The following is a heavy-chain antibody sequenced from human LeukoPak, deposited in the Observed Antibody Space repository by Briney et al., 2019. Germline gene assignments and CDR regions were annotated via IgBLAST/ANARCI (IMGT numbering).Heavy chain of an antibody. V-gene: IGHV3-21*01. D-gene: IGHD3-10*01. CDR3: ARDPGVTMVRGVIITPYFDY. J-gene: IGHJ4*02. CDR1: GFTFSSYS. CDR2: ISSSSYI. Sequence: GGSLRLSCAASGFTFSSYSMSWVRQAPGKGLEWVSSISSSSYIYYADSVKGRFTISRDNAKNSLYLQMNSLRAEDTAVYYCARDPGVTMVRGVIITPYFDYWGQGTLVTVSS.